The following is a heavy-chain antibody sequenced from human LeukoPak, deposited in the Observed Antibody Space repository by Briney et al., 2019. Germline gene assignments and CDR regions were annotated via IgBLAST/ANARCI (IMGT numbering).Heavy chain of an antibody. Sequence: ASVKVSCKASGYTFTGYYMHWVRQAPGQGLEWMGWINPNSGGTNYAQKFQGRATMTRDTSISTAYMEPSRLRSDDTAVYYCARGAYSSSAWFDPWGQGTLVTVSS. CDR3: ARGAYSSSAWFDP. J-gene: IGHJ5*02. CDR1: GYTFTGYY. V-gene: IGHV1-2*02. CDR2: INPNSGGT. D-gene: IGHD6-6*01.